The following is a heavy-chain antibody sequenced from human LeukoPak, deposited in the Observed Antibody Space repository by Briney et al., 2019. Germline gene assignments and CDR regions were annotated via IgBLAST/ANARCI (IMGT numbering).Heavy chain of an antibody. CDR2: ISAYNGNT. J-gene: IGHJ6*03. Sequence: AASVKVSCKASGYTFTSYGISWVRQAPGQGLEWMGWISAYNGNTNYAQKLQGRVTMTTDTSTSTAYMELRSLRSDDTAVYYCARVAVGIDYYDSSGYRETRDYYYYMDVWGKGTTVTISS. CDR1: GYTFTSYG. CDR3: ARVAVGIDYYDSSGYRETRDYYYYMDV. V-gene: IGHV1-18*01. D-gene: IGHD3-22*01.